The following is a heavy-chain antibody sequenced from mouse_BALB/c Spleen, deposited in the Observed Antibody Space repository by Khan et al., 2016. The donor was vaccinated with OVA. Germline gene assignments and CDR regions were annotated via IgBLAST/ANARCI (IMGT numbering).Heavy chain of an antibody. J-gene: IGHJ4*01. Sequence: DLVKPGASVKLSCKASGYTFTSYWINWIKQRPGQGLEWIGQIGPGSGSTYYNEMFKGKATLTIDPSSSTVYIQLSSLSSEDSAVYFCARSNYYSSSLYAMDYWGQGTSVTVSS. V-gene: IGHV1S41*01. D-gene: IGHD1-1*01. CDR1: GYTFTSYW. CDR3: ARSNYYSSSLYAMDY. CDR2: IGPGSGST.